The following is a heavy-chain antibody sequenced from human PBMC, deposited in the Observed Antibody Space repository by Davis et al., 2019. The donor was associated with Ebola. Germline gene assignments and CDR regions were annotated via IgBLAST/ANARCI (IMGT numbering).Heavy chain of an antibody. D-gene: IGHD5-24*01. Sequence: SETLSLTCAVYGGSFSGFYWSWIRQPPGKGLEWIGEIRHSGSTNFNPSLSSRLTISVDTSKNQFSLKVNSVTAADTAVYFCARARGRDDYNYQGAFDIWGQGTLVTVSS. CDR2: IRHSGST. CDR3: ARARGRDDYNYQGAFDI. J-gene: IGHJ3*02. CDR1: GGSFSGFY. V-gene: IGHV4-34*01.